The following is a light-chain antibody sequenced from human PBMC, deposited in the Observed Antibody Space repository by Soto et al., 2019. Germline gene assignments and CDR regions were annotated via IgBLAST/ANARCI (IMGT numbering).Light chain of an antibody. Sequence: AIRMNQSPSSVSASPGDRVTVTCRASQGINTFLAWYKQRPGKAPEFLMHAASTLYSGVPSRFIGSGSGTNFTLTITGLQSDDFATYYCQQYYSYPRTFGQGTKVEI. CDR3: QQYYSYPRT. CDR2: AAS. CDR1: QGINTF. J-gene: IGKJ1*01. V-gene: IGKV1-8*01.